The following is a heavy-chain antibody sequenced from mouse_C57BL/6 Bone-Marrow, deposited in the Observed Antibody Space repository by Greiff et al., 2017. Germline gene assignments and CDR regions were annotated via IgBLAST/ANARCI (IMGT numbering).Heavy chain of an antibody. CDR3: AGGLSR. CDR1: GYTFTDYY. D-gene: IGHD3-3*01. Sequence: QVHVKQSGAELVRPGASVKLSCKASGYTFTDYYINWVKQRPGQGLEWIARIYPGSGNTYYNEKFKGKATLTAAKSSSTAYMQLSSLTSEDSAVYFCAGGLSRWGQGTTLTVSS. J-gene: IGHJ2*01. V-gene: IGHV1-76*01. CDR2: IYPGSGNT.